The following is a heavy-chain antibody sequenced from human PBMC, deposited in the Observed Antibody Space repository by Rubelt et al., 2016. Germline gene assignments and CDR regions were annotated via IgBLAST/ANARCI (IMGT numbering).Heavy chain of an antibody. CDR1: GFMFSKYG. Sequence: QVQLVESGGGVVKPGRSLRLSCVASGFMFSKYGMHWVRQAPGKGLEWVAVIWDDGSKKYYSDSVRGRSTISRDNSNNTLTLQMNSLTPTDTAVYYWSRAGASTYGNGSDFWGQGTLVTVSS. CDR3: SRAGASTYGNGSDF. CDR2: IWDDGSKK. J-gene: IGHJ4*02. D-gene: IGHD2-8*02. V-gene: IGHV3-33*01.